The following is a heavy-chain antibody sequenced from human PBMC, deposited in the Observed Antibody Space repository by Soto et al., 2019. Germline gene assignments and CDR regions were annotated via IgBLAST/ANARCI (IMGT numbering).Heavy chain of an antibody. V-gene: IGHV4-31*03. Sequence: PSETLSLTCTVSGGSISSGGYYWSWIRQHPGKGLEWIGYIYYSGSTYYNPSLKSRVTISVDTSKNQFSLKLSSVTAADTAVYYCARDGCSSTSCYGWFDPWGQGTLVTVS. D-gene: IGHD2-2*01. CDR1: GGSISSGGYY. CDR3: ARDGCSSTSCYGWFDP. CDR2: IYYSGST. J-gene: IGHJ5*02.